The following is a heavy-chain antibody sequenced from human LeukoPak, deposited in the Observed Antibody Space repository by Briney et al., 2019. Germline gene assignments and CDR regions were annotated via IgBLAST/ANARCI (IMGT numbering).Heavy chain of an antibody. Sequence: ASVKVSCKASGYTFTSYDINWVRQATGQGLEWMGWVNPNSGNTGYAQKFQGRVTMTRNTSISTAYMELSSLRSEDTAVYYCARGKKRRSTDPNWFDPWGQGTLVTVSS. V-gene: IGHV1-8*01. J-gene: IGHJ5*02. CDR2: VNPNSGNT. CDR1: GYTFTSYD. D-gene: IGHD5-24*01. CDR3: ARGKKRRSTDPNWFDP.